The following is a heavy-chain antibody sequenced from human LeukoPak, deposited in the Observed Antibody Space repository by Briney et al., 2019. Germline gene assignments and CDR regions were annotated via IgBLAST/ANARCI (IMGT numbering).Heavy chain of an antibody. CDR3: ARGRYTYGNAFDY. Sequence: SETLSLTCTVSSGSISTSNYYWGWVRQPPGKALEWIGNIFYSGSTYYNPSLKSRVTISVDTFKNQFSLKLTSVTAADTAVYYCARGRYTYGNAFDYWGQGTLVTVSS. J-gene: IGHJ4*02. D-gene: IGHD5-18*01. CDR2: IFYSGST. V-gene: IGHV4-39*07. CDR1: SGSISTSNYY.